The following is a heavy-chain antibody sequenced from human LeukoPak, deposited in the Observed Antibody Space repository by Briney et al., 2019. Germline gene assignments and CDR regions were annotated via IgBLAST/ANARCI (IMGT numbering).Heavy chain of an antibody. V-gene: IGHV3-30-3*01. CDR2: ISYDGSNK. Sequence: GGSLRLSCAASGFTFSSYAMHWVRQAPGKGLEWVAVISYDGSNKYYADSVKGRFTISGDNSKNTLYLQMNSLRAEDTAVYYCARDSIAARQVPFDYWGQGTLVTVSS. CDR1: GFTFSSYA. D-gene: IGHD6-6*01. CDR3: ARDSIAARQVPFDY. J-gene: IGHJ4*02.